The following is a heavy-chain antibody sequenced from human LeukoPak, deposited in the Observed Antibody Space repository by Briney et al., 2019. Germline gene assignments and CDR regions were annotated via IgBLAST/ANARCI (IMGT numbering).Heavy chain of an antibody. V-gene: IGHV3-23*01. CDR3: AKDFSSGYLGDGFDI. J-gene: IGHJ3*02. D-gene: IGHD3-22*01. Sequence: PGGSLRLSCAASGFTFSDYAMSWFRQATGKGLDWVSGIGNSGHSTYYADSVKGRFTISRDNSRNTLYLQMNSLRVEDTALFYCAKDFSSGYLGDGFDIWGQGTMVTVSA. CDR1: GFTFSDYA. CDR2: IGNSGHST.